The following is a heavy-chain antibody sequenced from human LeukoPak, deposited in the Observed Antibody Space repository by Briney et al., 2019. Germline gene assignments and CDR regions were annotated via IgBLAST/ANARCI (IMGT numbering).Heavy chain of an antibody. CDR2: IYYSGSI. J-gene: IGHJ6*02. D-gene: IGHD3-22*01. V-gene: IGHV4-34*01. CDR3: VRHEVVGYNYYALEI. Sequence: SETLSLTCAVYGGSFSGYYWSWIRQPPGKGLEWIGSIYYSGSIYYSTSLKSRVSISIDTSKNQFSLKVSSVTAADSSVYYCVRHEVVGYNYYALEIWGQGTTVTVAS. CDR1: GGSFSGYY.